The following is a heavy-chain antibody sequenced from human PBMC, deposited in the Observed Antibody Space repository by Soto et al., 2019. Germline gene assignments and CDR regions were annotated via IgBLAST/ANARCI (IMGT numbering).Heavy chain of an antibody. D-gene: IGHD6-19*01. CDR2: ISGSGGST. CDR1: GFTFSSYA. V-gene: IGHV3-23*01. Sequence: GGSLRLSCAASGFTFSSYAMSWVRQAPGKGLEWVSAISGSGGSTYYADSVKGRFTTSRDNSKNTLYLQMNSLRAEDTAVYYCASGIAVAGHYWGQGTLVTVSS. J-gene: IGHJ4*02. CDR3: ASGIAVAGHY.